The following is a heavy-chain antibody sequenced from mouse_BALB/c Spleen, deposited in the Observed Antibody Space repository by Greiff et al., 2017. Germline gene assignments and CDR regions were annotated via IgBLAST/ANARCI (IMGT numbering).Heavy chain of an antibody. CDR1: GFTFSSFG. J-gene: IGHJ4*01. CDR2: ISSGSSTI. CDR3: ARRTGSYYAMDY. Sequence: DVKLVESGGGLVQPGGSRKLSCAASGFTFSSFGMHWVRQAPEKGLEWVAYISSGSSTIYYADTVKGRFTISRDNPKNTLFLQMTSLRSEDTAMYYCARRTGSYYAMDYWGQGTSVTVSS. V-gene: IGHV5-17*02. D-gene: IGHD4-1*01.